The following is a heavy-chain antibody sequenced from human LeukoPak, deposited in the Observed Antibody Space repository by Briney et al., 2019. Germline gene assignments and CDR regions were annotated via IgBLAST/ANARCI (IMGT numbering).Heavy chain of an antibody. Sequence: PSETLPHMCTVSGVSISSYYWSWIRQPPGKGLEWIGYISYSGSTNYNPSLKSRVTISVDTSKNQFSLHLSSVTAADTAVYNCAMKDYFDYWGQGTLVTVSS. V-gene: IGHV4-59*01. CDR3: AMKDYFDY. CDR2: ISYSGST. J-gene: IGHJ4*02. CDR1: GVSISSYY.